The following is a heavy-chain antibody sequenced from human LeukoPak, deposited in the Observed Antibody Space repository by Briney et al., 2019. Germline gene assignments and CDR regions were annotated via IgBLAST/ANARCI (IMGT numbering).Heavy chain of an antibody. V-gene: IGHV7-4-1*02. J-gene: IGHJ4*02. CDR1: GYTFISYA. Sequence: GASVKVSCKTSGYTFISYAINWVRQAPGQGLEWTGWINTNTGNPTYAQGFTGRFVFSLDTFVSTAYLQTSRLETEDTAIYYCARSNNDGDYLGVGFDYWGQGALVTVSS. D-gene: IGHD4-17*01. CDR3: ARSNNDGDYLGVGFDY. CDR2: INTNTGNP.